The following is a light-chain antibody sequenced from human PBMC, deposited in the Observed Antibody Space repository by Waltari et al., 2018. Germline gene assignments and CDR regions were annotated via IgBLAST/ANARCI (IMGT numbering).Light chain of an antibody. CDR2: DAS. CDR1: QDIRNS. V-gene: IGKV1-NL1*01. CDR3: QQYYTMFPYT. Sequence: DIQMTQSPSSLSVSVGDRVTIICRASQDIRNSLAWYQQKPGKAPKLLLSDASRLQSGVPSRFSGSGSGTDYTLTISSLQPEDFATYYCQQYYTMFPYTFGQGTKLEIK. J-gene: IGKJ2*01.